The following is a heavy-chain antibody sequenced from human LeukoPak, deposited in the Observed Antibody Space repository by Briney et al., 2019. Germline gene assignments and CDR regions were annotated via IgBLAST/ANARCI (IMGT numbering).Heavy chain of an antibody. V-gene: IGHV3-23*01. Sequence: TGGSLRLSCAASGFTFSSYAMSWVRQAPGKGLEWVSAISGSGGSTYYADSVKGRFTISRDNSKNTLYLQMNSLRAEDTAVYYCAKNGLVFGVVTPFDYWGQGTLVTVSS. CDR3: AKNGLVFGVVTPFDY. D-gene: IGHD3-3*01. CDR2: ISGSGGST. CDR1: GFTFSSYA. J-gene: IGHJ4*02.